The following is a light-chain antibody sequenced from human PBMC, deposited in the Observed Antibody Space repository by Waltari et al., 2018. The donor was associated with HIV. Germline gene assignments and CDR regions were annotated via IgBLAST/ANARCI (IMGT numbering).Light chain of an antibody. CDR1: ITEVGTSTY. V-gene: IGLV2-11*01. J-gene: IGLJ2*01. CDR2: DVS. CDR3: CSYAGTYD. Sequence: QPALTQPRSASGSPGQSVTLSCPGAITEVGTSTYVSRYQHHPGKAPKLMIYDVSKLPSWVPDRFTGSNSGITASQTISGLQADDEADYYCCSYAGTYDVGGGTTLTVL.